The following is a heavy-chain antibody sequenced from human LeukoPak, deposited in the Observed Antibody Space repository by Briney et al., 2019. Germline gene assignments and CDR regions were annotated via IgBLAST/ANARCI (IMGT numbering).Heavy chain of an antibody. J-gene: IGHJ5*02. Sequence: PGGSLRLSCAASGFTFSTYGMSWVRQAPGKGLEWVSAISGSGGSTYYADSVKGRFTISRDNSKNTLYLQMNSLRAEDTAVYYCAKLVRMTTVTIWFDPWGQGTLVTVSS. V-gene: IGHV3-23*01. CDR2: ISGSGGST. CDR1: GFTFSTYG. CDR3: AKLVRMTTVTIWFDP. D-gene: IGHD4-17*01.